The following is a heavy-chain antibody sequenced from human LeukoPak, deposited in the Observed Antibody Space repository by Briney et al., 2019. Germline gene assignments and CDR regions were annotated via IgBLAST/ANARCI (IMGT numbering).Heavy chain of an antibody. Sequence: PGGSLRLSCAASGITFSSYGMSWVRQAPGKGLEWVSSISSTGGTTYYADSVKGRFTISRDNAKNSLYLQMNSLRAEDTAVYYCARDHKSADYYDSSGYFNWGQGTLVTVSS. CDR2: ISSTGGTT. CDR1: GITFSSYG. CDR3: ARDHKSADYYDSSGYFN. J-gene: IGHJ4*02. V-gene: IGHV3-23*01. D-gene: IGHD3-22*01.